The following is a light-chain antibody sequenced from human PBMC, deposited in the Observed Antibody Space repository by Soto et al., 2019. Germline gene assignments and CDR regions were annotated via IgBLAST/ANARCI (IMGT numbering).Light chain of an antibody. V-gene: IGLV2-14*01. CDR1: SGDLAIYNY. Sequence: QSVLTQPASVSGSPGQSITISCTGTSGDLAIYNYVSWYQQQPGKAPKLMIYQVTNRPSGVSNRFSGSRSGNTASLTISGLQAEDEADYYCSSCTDSSNYVFGTGTKVTVL. CDR3: SSCTDSSNYV. CDR2: QVT. J-gene: IGLJ1*01.